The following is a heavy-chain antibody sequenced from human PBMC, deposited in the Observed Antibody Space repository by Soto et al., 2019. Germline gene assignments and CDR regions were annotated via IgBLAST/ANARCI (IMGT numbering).Heavy chain of an antibody. Sequence: ASVKVSCKASGYTFTSYYMHWVRQAPGQGLEWMGIINPSGGSTSYAQKFQGRVTMTRDTSTSTVYMELSSLRSEDTAVYYCARERIVGVTKSPVGGQGTLVTVS. CDR1: GYTFTSYY. V-gene: IGHV1-46*01. CDR2: INPSGGST. CDR3: ARERIVGVTKSPV. D-gene: IGHD1-26*01. J-gene: IGHJ4*02.